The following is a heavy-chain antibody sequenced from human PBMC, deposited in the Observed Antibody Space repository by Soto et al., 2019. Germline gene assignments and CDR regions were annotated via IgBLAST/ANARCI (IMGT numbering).Heavy chain of an antibody. CDR2: ISDDGSNK. V-gene: IGHV3-30*18. Sequence: GGCLRLSWAASGFTFSNYGMEWVRQAPGKGREWVALISDDGSNKYYGESMKGRFTMGRDNSKRTLYLQMSCLRVEDMAFYYCTNRRYVLRFLELSSGMEFWGQGTTVTVSS. D-gene: IGHD3-3*01. CDR1: GFTFSNYG. CDR3: TNRRYVLRFLELSSGMEF. J-gene: IGHJ6*02.